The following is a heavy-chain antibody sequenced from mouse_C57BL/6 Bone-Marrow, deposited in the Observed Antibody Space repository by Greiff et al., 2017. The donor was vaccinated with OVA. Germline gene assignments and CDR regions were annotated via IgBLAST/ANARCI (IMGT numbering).Heavy chain of an antibody. CDR1: GFSLTSYG. D-gene: IGHD2-4*01. CDR3: AKPAFCYDYDGTPGFAY. Sequence: VKVVESGPGLVAPSQSLSITCTVSGFSLTSYGVSWVRQPPGKGLEWLGVIWGDGGTNYHSALISRLSISKDNSKSQVFLKLNSLQTDDTATYYCAKPAFCYDYDGTPGFAYWGQGTLVTVSA. V-gene: IGHV2-3*01. J-gene: IGHJ3*01. CDR2: IWGDGGT.